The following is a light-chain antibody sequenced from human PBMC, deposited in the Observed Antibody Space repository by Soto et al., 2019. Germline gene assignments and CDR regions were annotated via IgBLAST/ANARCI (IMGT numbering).Light chain of an antibody. J-gene: IGKJ4*01. CDR1: QSVSSSY. V-gene: IGKV3-20*01. CDR3: QQYGSSPRT. Sequence: EIVLTQSPGTLCLSPGERATLSCRASQSVSSSYLAWYQQKPGQAPRLLIYGASSRATGIPDRFSGSGSGTDFTLTISRLEPEDFVVYYCQQYGSSPRTFGGGTKVEIK. CDR2: GAS.